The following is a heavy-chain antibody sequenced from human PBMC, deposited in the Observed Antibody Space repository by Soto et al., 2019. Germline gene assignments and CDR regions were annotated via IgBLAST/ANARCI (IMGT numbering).Heavy chain of an antibody. D-gene: IGHD2-8*01. CDR1: GFTFRYHG. CDR3: VSWVSAHFDY. J-gene: IGHJ4*01. Sequence: PGGSLRLSCATSGFTFRYHGMSWVRQAPGKGLEWVSTINSNGVDTHYPDSVKGRFIISRDNSRNTLDLHMSSLRAEDTALYYCVSWVSAHFDYWGHGTMVTVSS. V-gene: IGHV3-23*01. CDR2: INSNGVDT.